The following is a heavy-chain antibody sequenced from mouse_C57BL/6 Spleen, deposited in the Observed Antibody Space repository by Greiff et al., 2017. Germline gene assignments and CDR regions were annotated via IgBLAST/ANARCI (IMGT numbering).Heavy chain of an antibody. CDR3: ARSGYGHEGLYAMDY. Sequence: VQLQQSGAELVKPGASVKMSCKASGYTFTTYPIAWMQQNHGKSLEWIGNFHPYNDDTKYNEKFKGKATFTVEKSTSTVYLELSRLTSDASAVYYCARSGYGHEGLYAMDYWGQGTSVTVSS. CDR1: GYTFTTYP. J-gene: IGHJ4*01. D-gene: IGHD2-2*01. V-gene: IGHV1-47*01. CDR2: FHPYNDDT.